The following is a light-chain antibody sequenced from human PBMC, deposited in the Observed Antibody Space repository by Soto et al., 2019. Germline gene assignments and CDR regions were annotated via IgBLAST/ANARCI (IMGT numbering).Light chain of an antibody. CDR2: DAS. CDR3: QQRSNWPPT. V-gene: IGKV3-11*01. J-gene: IGKJ2*01. Sequence: EIVLTQSPATLSLSPGERATLSCRASQSVSSYLAWYQQKPGQAPRLLIYDASNRATGIPGRFSGSGSGTDFTLTISSLEPEEFAVYYCQQRSNWPPTFGQGTKLEIK. CDR1: QSVSSY.